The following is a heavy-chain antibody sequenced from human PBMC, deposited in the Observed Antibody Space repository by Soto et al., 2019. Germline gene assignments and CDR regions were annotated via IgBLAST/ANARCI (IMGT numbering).Heavy chain of an antibody. J-gene: IGHJ4*02. CDR3: ARLSCSSTSCYFRDPYYFDY. Sequence: GESLKISCKGSGYSFTSYWIGWVRQMPGKGLEWMGIIYPGDSDTRYSPSFQGQVTISADKSISTAYLQWSSLKASDTAMYYCARLSCSSTSCYFRDPYYFDYWGQGTLVTVSS. CDR2: IYPGDSDT. V-gene: IGHV5-51*01. CDR1: GYSFTSYW. D-gene: IGHD2-2*01.